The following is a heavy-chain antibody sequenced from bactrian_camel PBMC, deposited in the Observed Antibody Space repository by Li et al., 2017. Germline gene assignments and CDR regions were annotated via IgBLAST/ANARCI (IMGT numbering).Heavy chain of an antibody. CDR1: GFTFSTYA. V-gene: IGHV3S10*01. Sequence: VQLVESGGGLAQPGGSLRLSCAASGFTFSTYAMTWVRQAPGKGLEWLGSVDSTDHTYYSASVKGRFTISRDNAKNTLYLQLNKLKTEDTAIYYCVEDEAGAWFGYEYNYWGQGTQVTVS. D-gene: IGHD6*01. CDR2: VDSTDHT. CDR3: VEDEAGAWFGYEYNY. J-gene: IGHJ4*01.